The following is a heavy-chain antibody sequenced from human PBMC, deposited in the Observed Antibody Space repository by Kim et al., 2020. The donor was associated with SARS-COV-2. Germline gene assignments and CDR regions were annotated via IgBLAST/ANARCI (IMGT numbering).Heavy chain of an antibody. CDR1: GFTFSSYG. V-gene: IGHV3-33*06. J-gene: IGHJ6*02. CDR3: AKDRGYYYGSGSSPVVDGMDD. CDR2: IWYDGSNK. Sequence: GGSLRLSCAASGFTFSSYGMHWVRQAPGKGLEWVAVIWYDGSNKYYADSVKGRFTISRDNSKNTLYLQMNSLRAEDTAVYYCAKDRGYYYGSGSSPVVDGMDDWGQGTTVTVSS. D-gene: IGHD3-10*01.